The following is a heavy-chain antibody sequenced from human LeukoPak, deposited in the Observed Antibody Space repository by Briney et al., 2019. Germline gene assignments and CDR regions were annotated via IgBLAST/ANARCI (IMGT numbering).Heavy chain of an antibody. CDR2: ISSGSTYI. V-gene: IGHV3-21*01. D-gene: IGHD1-26*01. Sequence: GGSLRLSCAASGFTFSSCSMSWVRQAPGKGLEWVSSISSGSTYIYYADSMKGRFTISRDNAKNSLYLQMNTSRAEDTAVYYCARDRIYSGIYHDTFDIWGHGTMVTVSS. CDR3: ARDRIYSGIYHDTFDI. J-gene: IGHJ3*02. CDR1: GFTFSSCS.